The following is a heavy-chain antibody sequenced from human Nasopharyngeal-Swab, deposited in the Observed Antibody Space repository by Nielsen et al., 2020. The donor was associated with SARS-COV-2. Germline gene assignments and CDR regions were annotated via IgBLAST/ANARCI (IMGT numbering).Heavy chain of an antibody. D-gene: IGHD6-13*01. Sequence: ASVKVSCKASGYTFTGYYMHWVRQAPGQGLEWMGWINPNSGGTNYAQKFQGWVTVTRDTSISTAYMELSRLRSDDTAVYYCARGEQQLARTDAFDIWGQGTMVTVSS. CDR1: GYTFTGYY. J-gene: IGHJ3*02. CDR2: INPNSGGT. V-gene: IGHV1-2*04. CDR3: ARGEQQLARTDAFDI.